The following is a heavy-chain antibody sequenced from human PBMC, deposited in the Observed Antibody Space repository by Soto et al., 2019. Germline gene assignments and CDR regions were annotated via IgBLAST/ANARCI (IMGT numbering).Heavy chain of an antibody. D-gene: IGHD2-8*01. CDR2: ISGSGGST. CDR1: GFALRSYG. Sequence: PGGSLRLSCVPSGFALRSYGMHSVRQAPGKGLEWVSAISGSGGSTYYADSVKGRFTISRDNSKNTLYLQMNSLRAEDTAVYYCAKDSIVLMVYATDAFDIWGQGTMVTVSS. V-gene: IGHV3-23*01. CDR3: AKDSIVLMVYATDAFDI. J-gene: IGHJ3*02.